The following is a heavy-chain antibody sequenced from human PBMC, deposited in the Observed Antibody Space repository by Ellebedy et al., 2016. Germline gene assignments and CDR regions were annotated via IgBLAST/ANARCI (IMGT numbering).Heavy chain of an antibody. V-gene: IGHV5-51*01. Sequence: KVSCXGSGYSFTSYWIGWVRQMPGKGLEWMGIIYPGDSDTRYSPSFQGQVTISADKSISTAYLQWSSLKASDTAMYYCARVLAALGGYYGMDVWGQGTTVTVSS. J-gene: IGHJ6*02. CDR2: IYPGDSDT. CDR1: GYSFTSYW. CDR3: ARVLAALGGYYGMDV. D-gene: IGHD6-13*01.